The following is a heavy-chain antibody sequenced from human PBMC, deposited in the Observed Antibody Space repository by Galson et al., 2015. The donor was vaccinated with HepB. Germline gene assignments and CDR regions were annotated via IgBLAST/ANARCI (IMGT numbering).Heavy chain of an antibody. CDR2: ISYDGSNK. D-gene: IGHD1-26*01. CDR3: AKNGIVGATKSNWYFDL. Sequence: QAPGKGLEWVAVISYDGSNKYYADSVKGRFTISRDNSKNTLYLQMNSLRAEDTAVYYCAKNGIVGATKSNWYFDLWGRGTLVTVSS. V-gene: IGHV3-30*18. J-gene: IGHJ2*01.